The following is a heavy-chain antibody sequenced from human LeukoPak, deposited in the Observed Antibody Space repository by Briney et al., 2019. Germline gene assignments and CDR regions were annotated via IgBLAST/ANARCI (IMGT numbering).Heavy chain of an antibody. CDR3: ATRFGLDYYYYYMDV. Sequence: GGSLRLSCAASGFTFSLYAMTWVRQTPEKGLEWVSSIDGNGANTYYADSGRGRFTISRDNSKNTLSLQMTSLRADDTAVYYCATRFGLDYYYYYMDVWGKGTTVTVSS. CDR2: IDGNGANT. D-gene: IGHD3-10*01. J-gene: IGHJ6*03. V-gene: IGHV3-23*01. CDR1: GFTFSLYA.